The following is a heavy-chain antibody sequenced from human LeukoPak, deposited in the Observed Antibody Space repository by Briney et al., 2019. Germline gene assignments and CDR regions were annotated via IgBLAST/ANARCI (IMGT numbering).Heavy chain of an antibody. D-gene: IGHD2-15*01. V-gene: IGHV4-34*01. J-gene: IGHJ5*02. CDR3: ANCSGGSCYGWFDP. CDR2: INHSGST. CDR1: GGSFSGYY. Sequence: PSETLSLTCAVYGGSFSGYYWSWIRQPPGKGLEWIGEINHSGSTNYNPSLKSRVTISVDTSKNQFSLKLSSVTAADTAVYYCANCSGGSCYGWFDPWGQGTLVTVSS.